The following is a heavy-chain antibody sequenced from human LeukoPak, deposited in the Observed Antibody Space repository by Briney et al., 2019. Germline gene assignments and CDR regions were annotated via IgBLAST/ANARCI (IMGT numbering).Heavy chain of an antibody. CDR3: ARRAVAGDSDWFDP. J-gene: IGHJ5*02. Sequence: PSETLSLTCAVSGYSISSGYYWGWIRQPPGKGLEWIGSIYHSGSTYYNPSLKSRVTISVDTSKNQFSLKLSSVTAADTAVYYCARRAVAGDSDWFDPWGQGTLVTVSS. CDR1: GYSISSGYY. CDR2: IYHSGST. V-gene: IGHV4-38-2*01. D-gene: IGHD6-19*01.